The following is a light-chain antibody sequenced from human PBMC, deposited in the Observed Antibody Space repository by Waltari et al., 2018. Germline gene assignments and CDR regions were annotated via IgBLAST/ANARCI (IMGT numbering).Light chain of an antibody. CDR3: FLSSGGARV. CDR1: TGVVTRSHI. Sequence: QAVVTQEPSLTVSPGGTVTLTCGSSTGVVTRSHIPYWFQQKPGQAPRKLIYGLSNQHSRTPGRFSGSLLGGKAALTLSGALPEDEADYYCFLSSGGARVFGGGTKLTVL. CDR2: GLS. J-gene: IGLJ3*02. V-gene: IGLV7-46*01.